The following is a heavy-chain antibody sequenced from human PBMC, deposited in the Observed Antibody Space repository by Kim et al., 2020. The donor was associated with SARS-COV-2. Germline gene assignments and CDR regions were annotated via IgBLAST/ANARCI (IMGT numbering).Heavy chain of an antibody. Sequence: GGSLRLSCAASGFTFSSYSMNWVRQAPGKGLEWVSSISSSSSYIYYADSVKGRFTISRDNAKNSLYLQMNSLRAEDTAVYYCARERSGGNWNYAELASYYYGMDVWGQGTTVTVSS. V-gene: IGHV3-21*01. CDR1: GFTFSSYS. CDR2: ISSSSSYI. CDR3: ARERSGGNWNYAELASYYYGMDV. D-gene: IGHD1-7*01. J-gene: IGHJ6*02.